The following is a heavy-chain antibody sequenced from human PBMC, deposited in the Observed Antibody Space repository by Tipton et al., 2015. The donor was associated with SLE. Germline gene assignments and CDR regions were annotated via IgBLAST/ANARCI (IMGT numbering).Heavy chain of an antibody. Sequence: TLSLTCTVSGGSISSGGYHWGWIRQPPGKGLEWIGSVYYSGSTYYNPSRKSRVTISVDTSRNQFSLKLNSVTAADTAVYYCARIIGPYYYFDYWGQGTLVTVSS. D-gene: IGHD2-15*01. J-gene: IGHJ4*02. CDR3: ARIIGPYYYFDY. CDR1: GGSISSGGYH. CDR2: VYYSGST. V-gene: IGHV4-39*01.